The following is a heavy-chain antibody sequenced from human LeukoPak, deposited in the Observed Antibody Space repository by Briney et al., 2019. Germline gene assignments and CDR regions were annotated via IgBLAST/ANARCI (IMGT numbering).Heavy chain of an antibody. CDR1: GDSISSGSFY. CDR2: IHHSGST. CDR3: ARGESLFDY. V-gene: IGHV4-30-2*01. D-gene: IGHD3-16*01. Sequence: SETLSLTCTVSGDSISSGSFYWSWIRQPPGKGLEWIGYIHHSGSTSYNPSLKSRVTISVDTSKNQFSLKLSSVTAADTAVYYCARGESLFDYWGQGTLVTVSS. J-gene: IGHJ4*02.